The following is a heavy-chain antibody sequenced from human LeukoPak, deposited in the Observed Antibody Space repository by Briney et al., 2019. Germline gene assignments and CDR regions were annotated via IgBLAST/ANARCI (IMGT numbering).Heavy chain of an antibody. CDR2: IRSSSTTI. V-gene: IGHV3-48*02. D-gene: IGHD5-18*01. CDR3: ARYVDTTMLT. CDR1: GFTFSSYT. Sequence: GRSLRLSCAASGFTFSSYTMNWVRQAPGKGLEWVSYIRSSSTTIYYADSVKGRFTISRDNAKNSLYLQMNSLRDEDTAVYYCARYVDTTMLTWGQGTLVTVSS. J-gene: IGHJ4*02.